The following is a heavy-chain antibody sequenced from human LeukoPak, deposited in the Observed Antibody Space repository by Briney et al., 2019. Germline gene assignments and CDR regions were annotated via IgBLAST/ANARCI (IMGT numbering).Heavy chain of an antibody. V-gene: IGHV3-30-3*01. Sequence: QPGRSLRLSCAASGFTFSSYAMHWVRQAPGKGLEWVAVISYDGGNKYYADSVKGRFTISRDNSKNTLYLQMNSLRAEDTAVYYCARDLWGWFGDYYYYGMDVWGQGTTVTVSS. CDR2: ISYDGGNK. J-gene: IGHJ6*02. CDR1: GFTFSSYA. D-gene: IGHD3-10*01. CDR3: ARDLWGWFGDYYYYGMDV.